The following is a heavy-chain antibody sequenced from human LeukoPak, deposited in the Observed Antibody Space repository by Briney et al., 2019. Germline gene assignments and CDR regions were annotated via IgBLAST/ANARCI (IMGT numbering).Heavy chain of an antibody. V-gene: IGHV3-48*03. CDR2: ISSSCSSI. D-gene: IGHD2/OR15-2a*01. Sequence: GGSLILSCGASGFTFSSNEMNWVRQAPGKGLECVSYISSSCSSIYYPDYVKGRFTMSRDNAKNSLYLQMNSLRAEDTAVYYCARRLIPPQNPWGQGTLVTVSS. CDR3: ARRLIPPQNP. CDR1: GFTFSSNE. J-gene: IGHJ5*02.